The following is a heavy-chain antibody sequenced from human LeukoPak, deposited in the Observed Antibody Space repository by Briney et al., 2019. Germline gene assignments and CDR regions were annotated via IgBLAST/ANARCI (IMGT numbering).Heavy chain of an antibody. CDR3: ARDKGSGLR. Sequence: PGGSLRLSCAASGFSISTFEMNWVRQAPGKGLEWVSYISDSGSAIQHADSVRGRFAISRDNAKNSLYLQMNGLRVEDTAVYYCARDKGSGLRWGQGTLVTVSS. D-gene: IGHD3-10*01. CDR1: GFSISTFE. CDR2: ISDSGSAI. J-gene: IGHJ4*02. V-gene: IGHV3-48*03.